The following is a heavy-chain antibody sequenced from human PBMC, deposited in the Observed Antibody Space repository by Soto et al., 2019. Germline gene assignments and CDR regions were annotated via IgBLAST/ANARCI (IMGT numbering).Heavy chain of an antibody. CDR3: ARLRIATNNYKWFDP. Sequence: PSETLSLTCSVSGAALNSGNYYWSWIRQVPGKGLEWIGHIYVTGAVDYNPSLRDRFTISQDTSERQFSLNLRLVTAADTAVYYCARLRIATNNYKWFDPWGRGTLVTVSS. D-gene: IGHD2-21*01. V-gene: IGHV4-31*03. CDR1: GAALNSGNYY. CDR2: IYVTGAV. J-gene: IGHJ5*02.